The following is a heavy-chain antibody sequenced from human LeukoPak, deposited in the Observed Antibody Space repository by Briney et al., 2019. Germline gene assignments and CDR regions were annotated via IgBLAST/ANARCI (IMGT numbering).Heavy chain of an antibody. CDR3: TTDRGIGVRPVFDS. V-gene: IGHV3-15*01. D-gene: IGHD6-6*01. Sequence: GGSLRLSCATSGITFNNACMSWVRQAPGKGLEWVGRIKSKADGGTIDYAAPVKGRFTILRDDSRVMLYLQLNSLKIEDTAVYYCTTDRGIGVRPVFDSWGQGTLVTVSS. J-gene: IGHJ4*02. CDR2: IKSKADGGTI. CDR1: GITFNNAC.